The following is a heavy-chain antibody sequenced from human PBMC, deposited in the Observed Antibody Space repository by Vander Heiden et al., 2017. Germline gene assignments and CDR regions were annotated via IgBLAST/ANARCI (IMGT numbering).Heavy chain of an antibody. CDR2: IYHSGST. D-gene: IGHD2-15*01. CDR1: GGSISSTNW. Sequence: VQLQESGPTLVKPSGTLSLTCAVSGGSISSTNWWNWVRQPPGKGLEWIGKIYHSGSTDYSPSLKSRVTMSMDTSKSQFSLNLTSVTAADTAVYYCARDRNYCSGGSCYAFDYWGQGTLVTVPS. V-gene: IGHV4-4*02. J-gene: IGHJ4*02. CDR3: ARDRNYCSGGSCYAFDY.